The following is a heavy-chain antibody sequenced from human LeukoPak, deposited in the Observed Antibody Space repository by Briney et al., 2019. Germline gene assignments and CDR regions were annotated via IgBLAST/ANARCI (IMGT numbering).Heavy chain of an antibody. V-gene: IGHV3-33*01. J-gene: IGHJ3*02. CDR2: IWYDGSNK. CDR3: AREEVVTAIGAFDI. CDR1: GFTFNSYD. D-gene: IGHD2-21*02. Sequence: GSSLRLSCAASGFTFNSYDMHWVRQTTGKGLEWVAVIWYDGSNKYYADSVKGRFTISRDNSKNTLYLQMNSLRAEDTAVFYCAREEVVTAIGAFDIWGQGTMVTVSS.